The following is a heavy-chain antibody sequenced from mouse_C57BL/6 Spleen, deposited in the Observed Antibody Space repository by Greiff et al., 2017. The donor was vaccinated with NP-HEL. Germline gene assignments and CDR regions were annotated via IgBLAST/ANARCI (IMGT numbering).Heavy chain of an antibody. CDR2: INPGSGGT. CDR3: ARSLDYYGSSWKTWYFDY. V-gene: IGHV1-54*01. D-gene: IGHD1-1*01. J-gene: IGHJ2*01. Sequence: VQLQQSGAELVRPGTSVKVSCKASGYAFTNYLIEWVKQRPGQGLEWIGVINPGSGGTNYNEKFKGKATLTADKSSSTAYMQLSSLTSEDSAVYFCARSLDYYGSSWKTWYFDYWGQGTTLTVSS. CDR1: GYAFTNYL.